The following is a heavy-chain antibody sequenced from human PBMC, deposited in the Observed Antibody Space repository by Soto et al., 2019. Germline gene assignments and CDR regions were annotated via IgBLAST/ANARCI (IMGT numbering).Heavy chain of an antibody. CDR1: EFTFSSGR. V-gene: IGHV3-21*01. J-gene: IGHJ3*02. Sequence: SGGSLRLCCAACEFTFSSGRLNWVRKAPGKGLEWVSSIGYSSSYIYYADSVKGRITISRDNGKKSLYLQMNSLRAEDTAVYYCARVVVAANHDAFDIWGQGTMVTVSS. CDR3: ARVVVAANHDAFDI. CDR2: IGYSSSYI. D-gene: IGHD2-15*01.